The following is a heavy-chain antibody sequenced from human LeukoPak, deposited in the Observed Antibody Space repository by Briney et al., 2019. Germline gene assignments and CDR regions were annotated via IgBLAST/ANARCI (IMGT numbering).Heavy chain of an antibody. CDR3: ARARIVVVPAARPSPCMDV. J-gene: IGHJ6*02. CDR1: GGSISSSNW. D-gene: IGHD2-2*01. V-gene: IGHV4-4*02. CDR2: IYHSGST. Sequence: PSGTLSLTCVVSGGSISSSNWWSWVRQPPGKGLEWIGEIYHSGSTNYNPSLKSRVTISVDKSKNQFSLKLSSVTAADTAVYYCARARIVVVPAARPSPCMDVWGQGTTVTVSS.